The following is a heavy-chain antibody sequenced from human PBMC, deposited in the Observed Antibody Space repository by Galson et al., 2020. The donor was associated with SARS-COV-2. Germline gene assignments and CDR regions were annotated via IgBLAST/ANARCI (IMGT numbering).Heavy chain of an antibody. D-gene: IGHD2-15*01. V-gene: IGHV3-30*09. J-gene: IGHJ2*01. CDR2: ISYEGSIH. CDR1: GFTFNNFA. Sequence: GESLKLSCAASGFTFNNFAIHWVRQAPGNGLEWLALISYEGSIHVYADTVKGRSAISRDTSKNTVYLQMSSLRPEDTAIYYCAKVSSQFQLGSYGHCDSWGRGTLV. CDR3: AKVSSQFQLGSYGHCDS.